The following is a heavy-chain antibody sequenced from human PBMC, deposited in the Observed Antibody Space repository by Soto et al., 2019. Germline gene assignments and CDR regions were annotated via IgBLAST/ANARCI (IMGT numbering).Heavy chain of an antibody. CDR1: GFTFSSYW. J-gene: IGHJ4*02. V-gene: IGHV3-7*05. D-gene: IGHD5-12*01. Sequence: ESGGDLVQPGGSLRLSCAASGFTFSSYWMSWVRQAPGKGLEWVANIKQDGSESYYVDSVKCRFTIYRDNAKNSLYLQMSRLRADDTAVYYCARDWRDGYNHCFDYWGQGALVTVSS. CDR2: IKQDGSES. CDR3: ARDWRDGYNHCFDY.